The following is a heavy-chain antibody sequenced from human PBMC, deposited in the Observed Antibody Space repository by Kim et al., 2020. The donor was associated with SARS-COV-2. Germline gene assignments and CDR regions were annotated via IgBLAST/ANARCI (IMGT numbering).Heavy chain of an antibody. V-gene: IGHV1-2*06. CDR2: VNPTSGGT. CDR3: ARGGGLAAIDY. J-gene: IGHJ4*02. D-gene: IGHD3-16*01. CDR1: GYTFIGTY. Sequence: ASVKVSCKASGYTFIGTYMHWVRQAPGQGLEWLGRVNPTSGGTDYAQKFQGRVTMTGDTSISTAYMELSRLTSDDTAMYYCARGGGLAAIDYWGQRTLVT.